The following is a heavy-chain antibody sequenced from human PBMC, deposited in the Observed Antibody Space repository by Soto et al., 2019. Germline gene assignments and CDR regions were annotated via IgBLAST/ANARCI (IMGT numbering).Heavy chain of an antibody. V-gene: IGHV1-2*04. J-gene: IGHJ6*02. CDR3: ARERLDGDYFYYYYYGMDV. D-gene: IGHD4-17*01. CDR1: GYTFTGYY. CDR2: INPNSGGT. Sequence: ASVKVSCKASGYTFTGYYMHWVRQAPGQGLEWMGWINPNSGGTNYAQKFQGWVTMTRDTSISTAYMELSRLRSDDTAVYYCARERLDGDYFYYYYYGMDVWGQGTTVTVSS.